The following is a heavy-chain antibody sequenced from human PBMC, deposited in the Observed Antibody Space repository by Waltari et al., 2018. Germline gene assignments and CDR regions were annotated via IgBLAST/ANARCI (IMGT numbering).Heavy chain of an antibody. D-gene: IGHD3-3*01. J-gene: IGHJ4*02. CDR2: IYPGHSDT. CDR3: ARAYYDFWSGDLYYCDY. V-gene: IGHV5-51*03. CDR1: GYSFTSYW. Sequence: EVQLVQSGAEVKKPGESLKISCKGSGYSFTSYWIGWVRQMPGKGLEWMGIIYPGHSDTRYSPSFQGQVTISADKSISTAYLQWSSLKASDTAMYYCARAYYDFWSGDLYYCDYWGQGTLVTVSS.